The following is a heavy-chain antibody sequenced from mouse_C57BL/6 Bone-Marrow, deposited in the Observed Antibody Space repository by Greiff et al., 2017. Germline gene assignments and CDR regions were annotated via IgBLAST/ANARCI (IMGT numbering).Heavy chain of an antibody. J-gene: IGHJ2*01. D-gene: IGHD1-1*01. CDR3: ARPLIYYYGSSSYYFDY. V-gene: IGHV1-26*01. CDR2: INPNNGGT. Sequence: VQLQQSGPELVKPGASVKISCKASGYTFTDYYMNWVKQSHGKSLEWIGDINPNNGGTSYNQKFKGKATLTVDKSSSTAYMELRSLTSEDSAVYYCARPLIYYYGSSSYYFDYWGQGTTLTVSS. CDR1: GYTFTDYY.